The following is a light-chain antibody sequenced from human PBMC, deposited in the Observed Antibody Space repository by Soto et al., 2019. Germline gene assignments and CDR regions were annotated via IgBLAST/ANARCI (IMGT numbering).Light chain of an antibody. Sequence: QTVVTQEPSFSVSPGRTVTLTCGLSSGSVSTSNYPTWYQQTPGQAPRTLIYSTNTRSSGVPDRFSGSILGSKAALTITGAQSDDESDYYCVLYLGSAVRVFGGGTKLTVL. CDR3: VLYLGSAVRV. J-gene: IGLJ3*02. CDR2: STN. CDR1: SGSVSTSNY. V-gene: IGLV8-61*01.